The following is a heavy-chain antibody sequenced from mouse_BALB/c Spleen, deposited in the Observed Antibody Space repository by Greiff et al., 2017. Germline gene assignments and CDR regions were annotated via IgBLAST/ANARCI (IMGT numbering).Heavy chain of an antibody. J-gene: IGHJ3*01. CDR3: ARELPSWFAY. D-gene: IGHD1-1*01. CDR2: IWAGGST. CDR1: GFSLTSYG. V-gene: IGHV2-9*02. Sequence: VQLQESGPGLVAPSQSLSITCTVSGFSLTSYGVHWVRQPPGKGLEWLGVIWAGGSTNYNSALMSRLSISKDNSKSQVFLKMNSLQTDDTAMYYCARELPSWFAYWGQGTLVTVSA.